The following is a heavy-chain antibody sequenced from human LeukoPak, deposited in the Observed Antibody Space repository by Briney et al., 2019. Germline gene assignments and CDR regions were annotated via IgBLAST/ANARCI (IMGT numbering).Heavy chain of an antibody. CDR3: ASNVGYCSGGSCYRGNWFDP. V-gene: IGHV1-18*01. D-gene: IGHD2-15*01. CDR1: GYTFTDYG. Sequence: ASVKVSFKTSGYTFTDYGISWVRQAPGQGLEWMGWISAYTGDTGYSQKFQGRVTMTADTSTSTAYMELRSLRSDDTAVYYCASNVGYCSGGSCYRGNWFDPWGQGTLVTVSS. J-gene: IGHJ5*02. CDR2: ISAYTGDT.